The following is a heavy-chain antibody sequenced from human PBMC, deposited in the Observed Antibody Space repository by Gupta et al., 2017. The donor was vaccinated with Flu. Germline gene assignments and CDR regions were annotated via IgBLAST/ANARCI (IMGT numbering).Heavy chain of an antibody. J-gene: IGHJ4*02. D-gene: IGHD1-7*01. CDR1: GDSVNVFSYF. V-gene: IGHV4-31*03. CDR3: ARRGTYYFDF. CDR2: VHSSGNT. Sequence: QLRESGPRLLKPSQTLSLTCSVSGDSVNVFSYFWSWIRQHPEKGLEWIGYVHSSGNTYYNPSLRSRLGMSIDTSKNEFSLEVASVTAADTAMYYCARRGTYYFDFWGPGALVTVSS.